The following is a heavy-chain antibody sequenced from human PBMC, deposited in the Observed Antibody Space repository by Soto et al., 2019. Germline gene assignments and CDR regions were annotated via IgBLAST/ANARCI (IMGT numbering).Heavy chain of an antibody. CDR3: ARVQPDIVVVPAAIWFDP. CDR1: GGTYSSYT. CDR2: IIPILGIA. D-gene: IGHD2-2*01. J-gene: IGHJ5*02. Sequence: QVQLVQSGAEVKKPGSSVKVSCKASGGTYSSYTISWVRQAPGQGLEWMGRIIPILGIANYAQKFQGRVTITEDKSTSTAYMELSSLRFEDTAVYYCARVQPDIVVVPAAIWFDPWGQGTLVTVSS. V-gene: IGHV1-69*02.